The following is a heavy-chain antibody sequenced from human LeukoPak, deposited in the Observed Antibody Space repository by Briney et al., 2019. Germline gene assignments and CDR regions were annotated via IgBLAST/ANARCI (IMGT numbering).Heavy chain of an antibody. CDR1: DDSISSHY. CDR2: IYTSGST. Sequence: SETLSLTCTVSDDSISSHYWGWIRQPAGKGLEWIGRIYTSGSTNYNPSLKSRVTISADTSKNQFSLKVRSVTAADTAVYYCAGGDLKPDCFDPRGQGTLVTVSS. CDR3: AGGDLKPDCFDP. J-gene: IGHJ5*02. V-gene: IGHV4-4*07. D-gene: IGHD3-3*01.